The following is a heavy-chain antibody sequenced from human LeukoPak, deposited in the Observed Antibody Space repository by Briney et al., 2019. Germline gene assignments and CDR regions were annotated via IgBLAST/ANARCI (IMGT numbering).Heavy chain of an antibody. CDR1: GYTFTGYY. D-gene: IGHD3-16*01. CDR2: INPNSGDT. V-gene: IGHV1-2*02. Sequence: VTSVKVSCTASGYTFTGYYMHWVRQAPGQGLEWMGWINPNSGDTNFAQKFQGRVTMTGDTSISTAYMELSRLTSDDTALYYCARFGRGEAALDIWGQGTMVTVSS. CDR3: ARFGRGEAALDI. J-gene: IGHJ3*02.